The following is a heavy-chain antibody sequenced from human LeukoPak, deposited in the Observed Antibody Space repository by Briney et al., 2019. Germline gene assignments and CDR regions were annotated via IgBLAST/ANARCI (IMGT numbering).Heavy chain of an antibody. J-gene: IGHJ4*02. Sequence: VASVKVSCRASGYTFTSYDINWVRQASGQGLEWMGWTNPNSGNTDYAQKFQGRVTMTRDTSISTAYMELSSLRSEDTAVYYCASARVWNYAFDYWGQGTLVTVSS. CDR3: ASARVWNYAFDY. CDR2: TNPNSGNT. D-gene: IGHD1-7*01. V-gene: IGHV1-8*01. CDR1: GYTFTSYD.